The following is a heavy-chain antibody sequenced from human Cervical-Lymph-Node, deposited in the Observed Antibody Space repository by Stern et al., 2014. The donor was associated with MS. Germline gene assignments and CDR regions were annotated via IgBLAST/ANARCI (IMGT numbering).Heavy chain of an antibody. J-gene: IGHJ4*02. CDR3: AHRRVYVSSPFDH. Sequence: QVTLRESGPTLLKPTQTLTLTCTFSGFSLSSSGVGVAWIRQPPGKALEWLALVYWDGDQRYSPSLKSRLNITRDTSTNQVFRTMTKMDTADTATYYCAHRRVYVSSPFDHWGQGTLVTVSS. CDR2: VYWDGDQ. D-gene: IGHD2-8*01. V-gene: IGHV2-5*02. CDR1: GFSLSSSGVG.